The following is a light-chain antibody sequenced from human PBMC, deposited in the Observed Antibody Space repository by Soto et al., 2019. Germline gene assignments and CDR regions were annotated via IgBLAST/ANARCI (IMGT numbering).Light chain of an antibody. J-gene: IGKJ4*02. CDR2: GAS. Sequence: EIEMTQSPATLSVSPGEGATLSCRASQSVSGNLAWYQQKPGQAPRLLISGASTRVTGTPARFSGSGSGTEFTLPVSSLQSEDFAISYCQQYHNWPFTFGEGTTVEIK. V-gene: IGKV3-15*01. CDR1: QSVSGN. CDR3: QQYHNWPFT.